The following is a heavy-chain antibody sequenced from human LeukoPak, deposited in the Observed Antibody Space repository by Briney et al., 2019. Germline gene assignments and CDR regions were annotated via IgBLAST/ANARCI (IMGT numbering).Heavy chain of an antibody. Sequence: GGSLRLSCAASGFTFSSYEMNWDRQAPGKGLEWVSYISSSGSTIYYADSVKGRFTISRDNAKNSLYLQMNSLRAEDTAVYYCAELGVTMIGGVWGKGTTVTISS. CDR3: AELGVTMIGGV. V-gene: IGHV3-48*03. CDR1: GFTFSSYE. J-gene: IGHJ6*04. D-gene: IGHD3-10*02. CDR2: ISSSGSTI.